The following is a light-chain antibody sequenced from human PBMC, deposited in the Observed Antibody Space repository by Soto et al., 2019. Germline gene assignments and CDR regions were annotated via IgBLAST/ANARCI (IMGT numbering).Light chain of an antibody. CDR1: SSNIGTHG. V-gene: IGLV1-44*01. J-gene: IGLJ3*02. CDR3: ATWDDSLIGGV. Sequence: QSVLTQPPSASGTPGQRVTISCSGSSSNIGTHGVSWYQQVPGAAPKLLIYLNNQRPSGVPDRFSASKSGASASLPISGLQSEDEADYYCATWDDSLIGGVFGEGTKLTVL. CDR2: LNN.